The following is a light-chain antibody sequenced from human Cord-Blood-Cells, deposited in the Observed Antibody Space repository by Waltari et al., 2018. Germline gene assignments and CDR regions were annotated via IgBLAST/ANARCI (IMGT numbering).Light chain of an antibody. Sequence: SSELTPDPAVSVALGQTVGITCQGDSLRRYYASWYQQKPGQAPVLVIYGKNNRPSGIPDRFSGSSSGNTASLTITGARAEDEADYYCNSRDSSGNHYVFGTGTKVTVL. CDR2: GKN. CDR3: NSRDSSGNHYV. CDR1: SLRRYY. V-gene: IGLV3-19*01. J-gene: IGLJ1*01.